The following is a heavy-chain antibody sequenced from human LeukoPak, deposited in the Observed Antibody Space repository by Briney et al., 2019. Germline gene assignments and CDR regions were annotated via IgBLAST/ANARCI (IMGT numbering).Heavy chain of an antibody. CDR2: IGSSGSTI. J-gene: IGHJ4*02. Sequence: GGSLRLSCAASGFTFSDYYMSWIRQAPGKGLEWVSYIGSSGSTIYYADSVKGRFTISRDNAKNSLYLQMNSLRAEDTAVYYCARALYDSSGYYYAGFDYWGQGTLVTVSS. V-gene: IGHV3-11*04. CDR3: ARALYDSSGYYYAGFDY. D-gene: IGHD3-22*01. CDR1: GFTFSDYY.